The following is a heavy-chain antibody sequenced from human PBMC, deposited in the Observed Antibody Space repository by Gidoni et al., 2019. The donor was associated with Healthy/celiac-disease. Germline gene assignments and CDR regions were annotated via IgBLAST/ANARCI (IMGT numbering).Heavy chain of an antibody. CDR2: IWYDGSNK. Sequence: QVQLVESGGGVVQPGRSLRLSCAASAFTFSSYGMHWVRQAPGKGLGWVAVIWYDGSNKYYADSVKGRFTISRDNSKNTLYLQMNSLRAEDTAVYYCARDYPIVGAIDYWGQGTLVTVSS. J-gene: IGHJ4*02. V-gene: IGHV3-33*01. D-gene: IGHD1-26*01. CDR3: ARDYPIVGAIDY. CDR1: AFTFSSYG.